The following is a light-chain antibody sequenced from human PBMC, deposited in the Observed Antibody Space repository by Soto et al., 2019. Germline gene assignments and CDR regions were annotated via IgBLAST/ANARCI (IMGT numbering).Light chain of an antibody. Sequence: DIQMTQSPSSLSASVGDRVTITCRASQSISSYLNWYQQKPGKAPKLLIYAASSLQSGVPSRFSRSGSATDFTLTISSLQPADFATYYCQQSYSTRFTFGPGTKVDIK. CDR2: AAS. CDR1: QSISSY. V-gene: IGKV1-39*01. CDR3: QQSYSTRFT. J-gene: IGKJ3*01.